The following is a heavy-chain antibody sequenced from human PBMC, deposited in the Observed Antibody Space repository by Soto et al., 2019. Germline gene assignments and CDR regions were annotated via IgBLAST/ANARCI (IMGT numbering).Heavy chain of an antibody. Sequence: RKAPGKGLEWVSYISSSSSTIYYADSVKGRFTISRDNAKNSLYLQMNSLRAEDTAVYYCARTGDDYIWGSYRYFDYWGQGTLVTSPQ. J-gene: IGHJ4*02. V-gene: IGHV3-48*01. CDR2: ISSSSSTI. CDR3: ARTGDDYIWGSYRYFDY. D-gene: IGHD3-16*02.